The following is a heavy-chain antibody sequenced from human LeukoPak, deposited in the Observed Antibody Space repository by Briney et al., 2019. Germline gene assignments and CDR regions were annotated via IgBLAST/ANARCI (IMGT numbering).Heavy chain of an antibody. CDR2: ITSSSNI. D-gene: IGHD6-6*01. J-gene: IGHJ5*02. CDR3: ARSANPGVHEFDP. Sequence: GGSLGLSCAASGFTFSSYSMAWVRQAPGKGLEWLSYITSSSNINYADSVKGRFTISRDNAKNSLYLQMNSLRDEDTAVYYCARSANPGVHEFDPWGQGTLVTVSS. CDR1: GFTFSSYS. V-gene: IGHV3-48*02.